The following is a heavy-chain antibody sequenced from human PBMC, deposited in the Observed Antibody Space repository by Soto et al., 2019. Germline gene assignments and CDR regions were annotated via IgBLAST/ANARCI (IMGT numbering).Heavy chain of an antibody. D-gene: IGHD6-13*01. CDR2: MSYDGTKQ. CDR1: GFTFSTYG. Sequence: PGGSLRLSCAASGFTFSTYGMHWVRQAPGKGLEWVAAMSYDGTKQYYVDSVKGQFTISRDNSRNTLFLQVNSLRDEDTAVYYCAKEYGSTWIDHWGQGTLVTVSS. J-gene: IGHJ4*02. V-gene: IGHV3-30*18. CDR3: AKEYGSTWIDH.